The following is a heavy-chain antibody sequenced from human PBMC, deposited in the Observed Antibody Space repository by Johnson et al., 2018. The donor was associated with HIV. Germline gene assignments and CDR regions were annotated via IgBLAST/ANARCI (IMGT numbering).Heavy chain of an antibody. CDR3: ARGGTYTWSPDRIGRAFDI. Sequence: VQLVESGGGVVQPGTSLRPSCTASGFASSSYALHWIRQAPGMGPEWVSYISSSGSTISYADSVRGRFTISRDNAKKSRFLQLRRLRSGDTGVYYCARGGTYTWSPDRIGRAFDIWGQGTTVIVSS. CDR1: GFASSSYA. CDR2: ISSSGSTI. J-gene: IGHJ3*02. V-gene: IGHV3-48*03. D-gene: IGHD2-2*02.